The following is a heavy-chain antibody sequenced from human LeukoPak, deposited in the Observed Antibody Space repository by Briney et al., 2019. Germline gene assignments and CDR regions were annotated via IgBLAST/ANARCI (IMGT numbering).Heavy chain of an antibody. CDR1: GGTFSSYT. V-gene: IGHV1-69*02. Sequence: SVKVSCKASGGTFSSYTISWVRQAPGQGLEWVGRIIPILGIANYAQKFQGRVTITADKSTSTAYMELSSLRSEDTAVYYCAKQCCGGCSIDPLPFDGWGQGTLVTVSS. D-gene: IGHD1-26*01. J-gene: IGHJ4*02. CDR2: IIPILGIA. CDR3: AKQCCGGCSIDPLPFDG.